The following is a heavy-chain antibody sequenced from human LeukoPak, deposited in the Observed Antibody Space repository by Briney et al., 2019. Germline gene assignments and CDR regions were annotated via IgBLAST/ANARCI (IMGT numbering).Heavy chain of an antibody. V-gene: IGHV3-66*01. CDR2: LYSGGST. CDR1: GFSVSINY. J-gene: IGHJ4*02. D-gene: IGHD1-26*01. CDR3: AAKGPGYTGSYVFAH. Sequence: GGSLRLSCAASGFSVSINYVSWVRQAPGKGLEWVSVLYSGGSTSYTDSVKGRFTISRDNSENTLYLQMDSLRAGDTAVYYCAAKGPGYTGSYVFAHWGQGTLVTVSS.